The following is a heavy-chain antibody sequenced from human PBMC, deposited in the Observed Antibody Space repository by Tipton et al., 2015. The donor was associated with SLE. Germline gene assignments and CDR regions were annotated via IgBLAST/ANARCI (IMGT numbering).Heavy chain of an antibody. CDR3: ARAAGRDGYSSSWAPFDY. J-gene: IGHJ4*02. D-gene: IGHD6-13*01. CDR2: IYQRGSTYYTRGST. V-gene: IGHV4-38-2*02. CDR1: GYSISSGFY. Sequence: TLSLTCTVSGYSISSGFYWAWIRHPPGKGLEWIGFIYQRGSTYYTRGSTYYNPSLKSRVTISVDTSKNQFSLKLSSVTAAVPAVYYCARAAGRDGYSSSWAPFDYWGQGTLVAVSS.